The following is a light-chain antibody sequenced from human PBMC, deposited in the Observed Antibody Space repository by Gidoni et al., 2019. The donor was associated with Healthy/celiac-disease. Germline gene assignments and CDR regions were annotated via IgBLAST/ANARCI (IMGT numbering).Light chain of an antibody. CDR2: DAA. CDR3: QQRSNWPPT. CDR1: QSVSSY. Sequence: EIVWTQSPATLSLSPGARATLSCRASQSVSSYLAWHQQKPGQAPRLLIYDAANRATGIPARFSGSGSGTDFTLTISSLEPEDFAVYYCQQRSNWPPTFGQGTRLEIK. J-gene: IGKJ5*01. V-gene: IGKV3-11*01.